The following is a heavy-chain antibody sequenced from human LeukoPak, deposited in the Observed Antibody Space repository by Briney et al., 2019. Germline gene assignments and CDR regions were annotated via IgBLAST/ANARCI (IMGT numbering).Heavy chain of an antibody. CDR2: IYYTGST. Sequence: SETLSLTCTVSGGSISYYYWTWIRQSPGKGLEWIGQIYYTGSTYYNPSLKSRLTISVDTSKNQFSLQLTSVTAADTATYYCATPYCSSISCLDVFSMWGQGTRVTVSS. J-gene: IGHJ3*02. D-gene: IGHD2-2*01. CDR1: GGSISYYY. CDR3: ATPYCSSISCLDVFSM. V-gene: IGHV4-59*12.